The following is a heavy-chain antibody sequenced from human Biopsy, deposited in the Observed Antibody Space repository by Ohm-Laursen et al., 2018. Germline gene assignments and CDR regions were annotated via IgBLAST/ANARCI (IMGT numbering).Heavy chain of an antibody. CDR1: GGSISSDY. V-gene: IGHV4-59*01. CDR3: ARATNSTGWPYYYFYGMDV. Sequence: SQTLSLTCTVSGGSISSDYWSWIRQTPGKGLAWIGYIYYSGSTNYNPSLKSRVTISVDTSKNQFSLRLNSVTAADTAVYYCARATNSTGWPYYYFYGMDVWGQGTTVTVSS. J-gene: IGHJ6*02. CDR2: IYYSGST. D-gene: IGHD2/OR15-2a*01.